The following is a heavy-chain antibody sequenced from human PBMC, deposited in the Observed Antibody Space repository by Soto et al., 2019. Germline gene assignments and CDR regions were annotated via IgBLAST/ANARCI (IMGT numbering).Heavy chain of an antibody. V-gene: IGHV3-48*02. CDR1: GFTCSSYS. J-gene: IGHJ4*01. CDR3: ARDPGSSYGPPDY. CDR2: ISSSSSTI. D-gene: IGHD5-18*01. Sequence: LRLSCAASGFTCSSYSMNWVRQAPGKGLEWVSYISSSSSTIYYADSVKGRFTISRDNSKNSLYLQMNSLRDEGTAVYYCARDPGSSYGPPDYWGQGTLVTVSS.